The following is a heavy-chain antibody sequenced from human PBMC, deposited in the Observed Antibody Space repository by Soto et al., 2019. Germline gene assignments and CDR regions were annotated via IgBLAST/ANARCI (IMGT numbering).Heavy chain of an antibody. Sequence: SDTLSLTCSVSGGSISNYYWSWIRQPPGKGLEWIGYVYNSGATTYDPSLRSRVTISVDTSKNQFSLKLRSVTAAATAVYSCARCDSSIARSGYYCWLDRWGKGTL. CDR2: VYNSGAT. J-gene: IGHJ5*02. CDR3: ARCDSSIARSGYYCWLDR. D-gene: IGHD3-3*01. V-gene: IGHV4-4*09. CDR1: GGSISNYY.